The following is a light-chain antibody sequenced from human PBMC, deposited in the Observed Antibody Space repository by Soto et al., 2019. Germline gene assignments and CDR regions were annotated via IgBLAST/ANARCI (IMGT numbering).Light chain of an antibody. CDR3: SSYTSSTLGLV. CDR2: DVS. Sequence: QSALTQPASVSGSPGQSITISCTGTSSDVGGYNYVSWYQQQPGKAPKLMIYDVSNRPSGVSNRFSGSKSGNTASLTISGLQAADEADYYCSSYTSSTLGLVFGGGTKLTVL. V-gene: IGLV2-14*03. J-gene: IGLJ2*01. CDR1: SSDVGGYNY.